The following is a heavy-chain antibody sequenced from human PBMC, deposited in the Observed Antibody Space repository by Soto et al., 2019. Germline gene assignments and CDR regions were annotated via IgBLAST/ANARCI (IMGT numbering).Heavy chain of an antibody. CDR2: MNPKSANT. Sequence: QVQLVQSGGEVKKPGASVKVSCKASRYTFISYDINWVRQATGQGLEWMGWMNPKSANTGYAQNFQGRVTMTRNTSXSXXYMELSSLRSEDTAVYYCARSPSWETTVTPYSFDYWGQGTLVTVSS. V-gene: IGHV1-8*01. D-gene: IGHD4-4*01. CDR1: RYTFISYD. J-gene: IGHJ4*02. CDR3: ARSPSWETTVTPYSFDY.